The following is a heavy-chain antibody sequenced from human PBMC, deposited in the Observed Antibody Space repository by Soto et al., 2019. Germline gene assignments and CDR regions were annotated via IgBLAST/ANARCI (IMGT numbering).Heavy chain of an antibody. V-gene: IGHV1-46*04. J-gene: IGHJ4*02. CDR3: ARLGPYRTYERQDY. D-gene: IGHD1-26*01. CDR1: GFTLTTYY. CDR2: INPSDGRP. Sequence: ASVKVSCKASGFTLTTYYMHWVRQAPGQGLEWMGIINPSDGRPSYAQKLQGRITMTRDTSTSTVHMELSSLRAEDTAVYYCARLGPYRTYERQDYWGQGTLVTV.